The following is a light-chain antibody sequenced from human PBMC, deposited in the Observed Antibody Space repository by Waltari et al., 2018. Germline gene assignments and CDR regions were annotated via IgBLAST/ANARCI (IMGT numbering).Light chain of an antibody. CDR1: HSISTY. CDR2: AAS. V-gene: IGKV1-39*01. CDR3: QQSHSTPLE. J-gene: IGKJ1*01. Sequence: IQMAQSPSSLSASVAGRVTITCRASHSISTYLNWYRQTPGKAPKLLISAASSLQSGVPSRFSGSGSGTDFALTITSLQPEDFATYFCQQSHSTPLEFGQGTKVDFK.